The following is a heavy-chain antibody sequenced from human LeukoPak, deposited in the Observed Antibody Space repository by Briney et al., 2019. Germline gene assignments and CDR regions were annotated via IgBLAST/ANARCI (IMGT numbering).Heavy chain of an antibody. V-gene: IGHV3-20*04. CDR3: AKDQITMVRGMIDY. Sequence: GGSLRLSCAASGFTFDDYGMSWVRQAPGKGLEWVSGIKWNGGSTGYADSVKGRFTISRDNAKNSLYLQMNSLRAEDTALYYCAKDQITMVRGMIDYWGQGTLVTVSS. CDR1: GFTFDDYG. CDR2: IKWNGGST. J-gene: IGHJ4*02. D-gene: IGHD3-10*01.